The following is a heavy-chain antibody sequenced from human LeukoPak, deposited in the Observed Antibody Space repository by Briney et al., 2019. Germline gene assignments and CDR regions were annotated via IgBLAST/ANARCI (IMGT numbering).Heavy chain of an antibody. CDR2: ISSSGSTI. CDR3: ARGSEVGDGYGLDY. J-gene: IGHJ4*02. CDR1: GFTFSDYY. Sequence: GGSLRLSCAASGFTFSDYYMSWIRQAPGKGLECVSYISSSGSTIYYADSVKGLFTISRYNAKNSLYLQMNSLRAEDTAGYYCARGSEVGDGYGLDYWGQGTLVTVSS. D-gene: IGHD1-26*01. V-gene: IGHV3-11*01.